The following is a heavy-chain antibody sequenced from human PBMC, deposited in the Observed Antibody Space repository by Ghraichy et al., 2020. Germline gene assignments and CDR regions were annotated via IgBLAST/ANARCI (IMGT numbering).Heavy chain of an antibody. CDR1: GFTFSTYG. CDR3: VRAAMATIGLGAFDI. V-gene: IGHV3-33*01. CDR2: IWYDGSNK. D-gene: IGHD5-24*01. J-gene: IGHJ3*02. Sequence: GGSLRLSCAASGFTFSTYGMHWVRQAPGKGLEWVAVIWYDGSNKYYADSVKDRFTISRDNSKNTLYLQMNSLRAEDTAVYYCVRAAMATIGLGAFDIWGQGTMITVSS.